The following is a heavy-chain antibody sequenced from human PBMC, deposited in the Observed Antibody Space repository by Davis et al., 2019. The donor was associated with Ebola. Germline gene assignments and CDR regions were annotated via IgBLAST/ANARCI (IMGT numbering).Heavy chain of an antibody. CDR1: GFTFDDYA. CDR2: ISWNSGSQ. Sequence: PGGSLRLSCAAAGFTFDDYAMHWVRQAPGKGLEWVSGISWNSGSQGYADSVRGRFTISRDNAKNTLYLQMNSLRVEDAGLYFCARVATDWFDPWGQGTLVTVSS. CDR3: ARVATDWFDP. J-gene: IGHJ5*02. V-gene: IGHV3-9*01.